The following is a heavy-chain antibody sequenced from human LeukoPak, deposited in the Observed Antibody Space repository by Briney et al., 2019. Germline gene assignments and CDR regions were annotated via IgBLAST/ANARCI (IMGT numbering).Heavy chain of an antibody. CDR1: GGSFSGYY. Sequence: NPSETLSLTCAVYGGSFSGYYWIWIRQSPGKGLEWIGEINHGGSTTYNPSLKSRDTISVDTSKNQFSLKLSSLTAADTAVYFCARSLLWPTGTFDVWGQGTMVTV. J-gene: IGHJ3*01. CDR2: INHGGST. V-gene: IGHV4-34*01. D-gene: IGHD2-8*02. CDR3: ARSLLWPTGTFDV.